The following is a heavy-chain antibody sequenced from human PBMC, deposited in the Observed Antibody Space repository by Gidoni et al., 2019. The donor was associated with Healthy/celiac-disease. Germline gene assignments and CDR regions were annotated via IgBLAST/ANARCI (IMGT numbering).Heavy chain of an antibody. CDR1: GFTFSRYG. D-gene: IGHD2-8*01. CDR2: IWYDGSNK. V-gene: IGHV3-33*01. J-gene: IGHJ4*02. CDR3: ARGGVARYCTNGVCYPFCLDY. Sequence: QVQLVESGGGVVQPGRSLRLPCAASGFTFSRYGMHWVRQAPGKGLGWVAVIWYDGSNKYYADAVKGRFTISRDNSKNTLYLQMNSLRAEDTAVYYCARGGVARYCTNGVCYPFCLDYWGQGTLVTVSS.